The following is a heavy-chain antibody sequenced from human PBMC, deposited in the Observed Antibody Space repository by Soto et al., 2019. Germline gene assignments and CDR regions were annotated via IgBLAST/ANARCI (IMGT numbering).Heavy chain of an antibody. D-gene: IGHD2-8*01. CDR3: TTGPTVVLHCTNGVCLFAY. CDR1: GFTFSNAW. J-gene: IGHJ4*02. Sequence: GGSLRLSCAASGFTFSNAWMSWVRQAPGKGLEWVGRIKSKTDGGTTDYAAPVKGRFTISRDDSKNTLYLQMNSLKTEDTAVYYCTTGPTVVLHCTNGVCLFAYWGQGTLVTVSS. V-gene: IGHV3-15*01. CDR2: IKSKTDGGTT.